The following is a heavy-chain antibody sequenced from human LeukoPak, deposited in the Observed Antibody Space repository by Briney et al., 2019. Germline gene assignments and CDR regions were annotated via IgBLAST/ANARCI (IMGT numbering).Heavy chain of an antibody. Sequence: GESLQISCKGSGYSFTSYWIGWVRQMPGKGLEWMGIIYPGDSDTRYSPSFQGQVTISADKSISTAYLQWSSLKASDTAMYYCARLKGNVVVPAAPYYFDYWGQGTLVTVSS. D-gene: IGHD2-2*01. CDR3: ARLKGNVVVPAAPYYFDY. CDR1: GYSFTSYW. V-gene: IGHV5-51*01. J-gene: IGHJ4*02. CDR2: IYPGDSDT.